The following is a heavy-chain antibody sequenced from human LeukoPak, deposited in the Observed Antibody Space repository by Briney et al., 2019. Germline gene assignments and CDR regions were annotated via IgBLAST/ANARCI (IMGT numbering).Heavy chain of an antibody. D-gene: IGHD5-24*01. CDR1: GYSISSGYY. Sequence: PSETLSLTCTVSGYSISSGYYWGWIRQPPGKGLEWIGSIYHSGSTYYNPSLKSRVTISVDTSKNQFSLKLSSVTAADTAVYYCARALLLGGWDGYKARDVFDYWGQGTLVTVSS. V-gene: IGHV4-38-2*02. CDR3: ARALLLGGWDGYKARDVFDY. CDR2: IYHSGST. J-gene: IGHJ4*02.